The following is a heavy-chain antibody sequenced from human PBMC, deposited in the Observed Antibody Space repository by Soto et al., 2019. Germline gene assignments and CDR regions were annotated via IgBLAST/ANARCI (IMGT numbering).Heavy chain of an antibody. J-gene: IGHJ3*02. CDR1: GFTFSSYG. Sequence: QVQLVESGGGVVQPGRSLRLSCAASGFTFSSYGMHWVRQAPGKGLEWVAVIWYDGSNKYYADSVKGRFTISRDNSKNTLYLQMNSLRAEDTAVYYCARLKTRRGGSYTERGGASDIWGQGTMVTVSS. D-gene: IGHD1-26*01. V-gene: IGHV3-33*01. CDR3: ARLKTRRGGSYTERGGASDI. CDR2: IWYDGSNK.